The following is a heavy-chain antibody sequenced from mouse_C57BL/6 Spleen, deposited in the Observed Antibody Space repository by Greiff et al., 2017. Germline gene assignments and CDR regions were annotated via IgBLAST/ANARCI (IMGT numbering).Heavy chain of an antibody. V-gene: IGHV1-26*01. D-gene: IGHD2-4*01. J-gene: IGHJ4*01. CDR1: GYTFTDYY. CDR2: INPNNGGT. Sequence: EVQLQQSGPELVKPGASVKISCKASGYTFTDYYMNWVKQSHGKSLEWIGDINPNNGGTSYTQKFKGKATLSVDKSSSTAYMELRSLTSEDSAVYYCARDYDGAMDDWGKGTSVTVSS. CDR3: ARDYDGAMDD.